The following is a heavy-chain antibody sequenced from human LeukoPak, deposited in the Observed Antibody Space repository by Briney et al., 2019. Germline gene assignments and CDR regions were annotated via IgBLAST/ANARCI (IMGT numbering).Heavy chain of an antibody. CDR3: ARAGGVVPAAMGAWFDP. CDR1: GGSISSSSYY. CDR2: IYYSGST. Sequence: SETLSLTCTVSGGSISSSSYYWGWIRQPPGKGLEWIGSIYYSGSTYYNPSLKSRVTISVDTSKNQFSLKLSPVTAADTAVYYCARAGGVVPAAMGAWFDPWGQGTLVTVSS. J-gene: IGHJ5*02. D-gene: IGHD2-2*01. V-gene: IGHV4-39*07.